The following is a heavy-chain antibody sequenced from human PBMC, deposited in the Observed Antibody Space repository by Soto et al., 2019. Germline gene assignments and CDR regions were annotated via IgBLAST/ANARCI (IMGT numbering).Heavy chain of an antibody. CDR3: ARDGGEKYYYGSGSPHPPDIGWFDP. CDR2: ISYDGSNK. Sequence: QVQLVESGGGVVQPGRSLRLSCAASGFTFSSYAMHWVRQAPGKGLEWVAVISYDGSNKYYADSVKGRFTISRDNSKNTLYLQMNSLRAEDTAVYYCARDGGEKYYYGSGSPHPPDIGWFDPWGQGTLVTVSS. J-gene: IGHJ5*02. D-gene: IGHD3-10*01. CDR1: GFTFSSYA. V-gene: IGHV3-30-3*01.